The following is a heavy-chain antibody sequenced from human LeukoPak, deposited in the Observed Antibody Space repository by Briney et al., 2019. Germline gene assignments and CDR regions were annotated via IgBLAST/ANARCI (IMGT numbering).Heavy chain of an antibody. CDR2: INPNSGGT. CDR1: GYTFTGYY. V-gene: IGHV1-2*04. Sequence: ASVKVSCKASGYTFTGYYMHWVRQAPGQGLEWMGWINPNSGGTNYAQKFQGWVTMTRDTSISTAYMELSRLRSDDTAVYYCAREYYDSSPPDYWGQGTLVTVSS. CDR3: AREYYDSSPPDY. D-gene: IGHD3-22*01. J-gene: IGHJ4*02.